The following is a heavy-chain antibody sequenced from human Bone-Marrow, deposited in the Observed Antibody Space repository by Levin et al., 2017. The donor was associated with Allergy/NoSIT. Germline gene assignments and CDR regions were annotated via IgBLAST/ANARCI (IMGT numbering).Heavy chain of an antibody. V-gene: IGHV3-48*03. J-gene: IGHJ4*02. CDR1: GFTFSSFE. Sequence: SCAASGFTFSSFEMNWVRQAPGKGLEWISYINAGGSTRHYADSVKGRFSISRDNAKSSLYLQMDYLRVEDTAVYFCAREATTLPDYWGQGTLVTVSS. CDR3: AREATTLPDY. CDR2: INAGGSTR. D-gene: IGHD4-17*01.